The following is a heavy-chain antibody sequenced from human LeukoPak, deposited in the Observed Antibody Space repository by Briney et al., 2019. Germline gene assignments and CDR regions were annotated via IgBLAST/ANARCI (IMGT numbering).Heavy chain of an antibody. CDR2: ISYDGSNK. CDR3: AKDRGVPAARGSYYYYGMDV. V-gene: IGHV3-30*18. CDR1: GFTFSSYG. Sequence: GRSLRLSCAASGFTFSSYGMHWVRQAPGKGLEWVAVISYDGSNKYYADSVKGRFTTSRDNSKNTLYLQMNSLRAEDTAVYYCAKDRGVPAARGSYYYYGMDVWGKGTTVTVSS. J-gene: IGHJ6*04. D-gene: IGHD2-2*01.